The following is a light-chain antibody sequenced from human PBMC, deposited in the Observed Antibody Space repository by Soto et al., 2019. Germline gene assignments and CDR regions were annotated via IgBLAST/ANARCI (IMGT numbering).Light chain of an antibody. CDR2: GAA. Sequence: EIVLTQSPGTLSLSPGQRVSLSCRTSESVSSTYLAWYQQKPGQAPRLLIYGAAYRATGIPDRFSGSGSGTDFTLTISRLEPEDFAGYYCHHYGSSPPYTFGQGTKLEIK. V-gene: IGKV3-20*01. J-gene: IGKJ2*01. CDR3: HHYGSSPPYT. CDR1: ESVSSTY.